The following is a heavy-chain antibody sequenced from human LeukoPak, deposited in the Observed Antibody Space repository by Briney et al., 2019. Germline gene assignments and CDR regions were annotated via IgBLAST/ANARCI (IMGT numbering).Heavy chain of an antibody. CDR1: GFTFRSYA. CDR3: SRSPAGNVLDQ. V-gene: IGHV3-72*01. CDR2: IRSKANRHTT. J-gene: IGHJ5*02. Sequence: GGSLRLSCAASGFTFRSYAMNWVRQAPGKGLEWVGRIRSKANRHTTEYAASVKGRFTVSRDDSKNSLYLQMNSLKTEDTAVYYCSRSPAGNVLDQWGQGTLVTVSS. D-gene: IGHD2-8*01.